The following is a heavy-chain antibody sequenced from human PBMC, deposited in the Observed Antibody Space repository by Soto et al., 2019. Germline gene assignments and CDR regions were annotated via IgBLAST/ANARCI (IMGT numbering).Heavy chain of an antibody. CDR1: GYSFTSYW. CDR2: IYPGDSDT. Sequence: EVQLVQSGAEVKKPGESLKISCKGSGYSFTSYWIGWVRQMPGKGLEWMGIIYPGDSDTRYSPSFQGQVTISADKSISTAYLQWSSLKASDTAMYYCARSPDKYCSGGSCYSNWFDPWGQGTLVTVSS. D-gene: IGHD2-15*01. CDR3: ARSPDKYCSGGSCYSNWFDP. V-gene: IGHV5-51*03. J-gene: IGHJ5*02.